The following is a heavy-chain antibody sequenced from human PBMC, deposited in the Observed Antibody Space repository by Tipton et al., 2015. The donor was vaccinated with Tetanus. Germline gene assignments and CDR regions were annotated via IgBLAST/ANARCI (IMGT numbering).Heavy chain of an antibody. Sequence: TLSLTCAVYGGSFSGYYWSWIRQPPGKGLEWIGEINRSGSTNYNPSLKSRVTISVDTSKNQFSLKLSSVTAADTAVYYCARANGPGSYLDYWGQGTLVTVSS. D-gene: IGHD2-8*01. J-gene: IGHJ4*02. CDR2: INRSGST. CDR1: GGSFSGYY. CDR3: ARANGPGSYLDY. V-gene: IGHV4-34*01.